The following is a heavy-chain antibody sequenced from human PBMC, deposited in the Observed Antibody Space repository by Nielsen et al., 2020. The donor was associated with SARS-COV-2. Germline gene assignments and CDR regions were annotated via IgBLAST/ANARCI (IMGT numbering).Heavy chain of an antibody. J-gene: IGHJ4*02. Sequence: ASVKVSCKVSGYTLIELSMHWVRQAPGKGLEWMGEFDPQDGETTYAQKFQGRVTMTEDTSIDTAYLDLDGLTSDDTAIYFCATDSPIGVVIYALAHWGQGTPVTVSS. D-gene: IGHD3-3*01. CDR1: GYTLIELS. CDR2: FDPQDGET. CDR3: ATDSPIGVVIYALAH. V-gene: IGHV1-24*01.